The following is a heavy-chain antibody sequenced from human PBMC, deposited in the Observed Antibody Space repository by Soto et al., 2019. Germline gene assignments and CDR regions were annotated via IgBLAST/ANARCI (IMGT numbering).Heavy chain of an antibody. J-gene: IGHJ5*02. V-gene: IGHV1-2*02. CDR3: ARSDDSTSYPLDL. CDR1: GYTFTNYY. CDR2: RNPRSGGS. Sequence: ASVKDSCKASGYTFTNYYMHWLRQAPGQGLEWMGWRNPRSGGSKYAQAFQDRVTMTRDASISKAYMEMTSLRHGDTAVYFCARSDDSTSYPLDLWGPGTLVTAPQ. D-gene: IGHD4-4*01.